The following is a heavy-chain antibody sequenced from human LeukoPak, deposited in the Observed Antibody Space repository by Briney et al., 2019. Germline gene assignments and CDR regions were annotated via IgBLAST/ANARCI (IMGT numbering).Heavy chain of an antibody. D-gene: IGHD6-19*01. CDR2: ISASGGST. CDR1: GFTFSSYA. CDR3: ARDLAVAGSIDY. Sequence: GGSLRLSCAASGFTFSSYAMSWVRQAPGKGLEWVSAISASGGSTYYAGSVKGRFTISRDNSKNTLYLQMNSLRAEDTAVYYCARDLAVAGSIDYWGQGTLVTVSS. J-gene: IGHJ4*02. V-gene: IGHV3-23*01.